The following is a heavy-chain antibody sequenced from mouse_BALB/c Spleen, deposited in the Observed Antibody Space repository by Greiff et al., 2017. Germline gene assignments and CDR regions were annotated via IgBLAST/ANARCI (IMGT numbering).Heavy chain of an antibody. Sequence: VQLQQSGAELARPGASVKLSCKASGYTFTSYWMQWVKQRPGQGLEWIGAIYPGDGDTRYTQKFKGKATLTADKSSSTAYMQLSSLASEDSAVYYSARDSSMDYWGQGTSVTVAS. CDR3: ARDSSMDY. V-gene: IGHV1-87*01. J-gene: IGHJ4*01. CDR2: IYPGDGDT. CDR1: GYTFTSYW.